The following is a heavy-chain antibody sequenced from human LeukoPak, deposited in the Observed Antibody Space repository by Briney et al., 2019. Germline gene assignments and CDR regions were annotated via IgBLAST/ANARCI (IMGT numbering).Heavy chain of an antibody. Sequence: GGSLRLSCAASGFTFSSSAMSWVRQVPGKGLKWVSVIYSGGSTYYADSVKGRFTISRDNSKNTLYLQMNSLRAEDTAVYYCASRATVTTDRFWFDPWGQGTLVTVSS. CDR3: ASRATVTTDRFWFDP. D-gene: IGHD4-11*01. J-gene: IGHJ5*02. CDR1: GFTFSSSA. CDR2: IYSGGST. V-gene: IGHV3-53*01.